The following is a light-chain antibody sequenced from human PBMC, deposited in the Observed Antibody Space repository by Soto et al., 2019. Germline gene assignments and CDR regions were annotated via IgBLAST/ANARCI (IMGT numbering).Light chain of an antibody. J-gene: IGKJ4*01. V-gene: IGKV1-9*01. CDR2: AAS. Sequence: DIQLTQSPPFLSASVGDRVTITCRASQGISSYLAWYQQKPGKAPKLLIYAASTLQSGVPSRFSGSASGTEFTLTISSLQPEDFATYSCQQLNSYPLTFGGGTKVDIK. CDR1: QGISSY. CDR3: QQLNSYPLT.